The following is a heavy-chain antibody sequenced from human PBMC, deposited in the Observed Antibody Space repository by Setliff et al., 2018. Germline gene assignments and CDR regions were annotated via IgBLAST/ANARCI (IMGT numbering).Heavy chain of an antibody. J-gene: IGHJ4*02. Sequence: PSETLSLTCTVSGGSISSSSYYWGWIRQPPGKGLEWIGSIYYSGSTYYNPSLKSRVTISVDTSKNQFSLKLGSVTAADTAVYYCARGRVEMATITPFDYWGQGTLVTVSS. V-gene: IGHV4-39*07. D-gene: IGHD5-12*01. CDR2: IYYSGST. CDR1: GGSISSSSYY. CDR3: ARGRVEMATITPFDY.